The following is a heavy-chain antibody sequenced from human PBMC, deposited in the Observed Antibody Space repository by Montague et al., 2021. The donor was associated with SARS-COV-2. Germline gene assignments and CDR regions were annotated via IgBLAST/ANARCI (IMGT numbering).Heavy chain of an antibody. CDR1: NASITTSNC. V-gene: IGHV4/OR15-8*01. J-gene: IGHJ4*02. CDR2: IHHSGTL. Sequence: SETLSLTCTVSNASITTSNCWTWVRQSPWKGLEWVGEIHHSGTLXYNPALKSRVTLSVDTSKNHFSLNLNSVTAADTALYFCARRIRITVFRGVPLTTHSLESWGQGIMVTVSS. CDR3: ARRIRITVFRGVPLTTHSLES. D-gene: IGHD3-10*01.